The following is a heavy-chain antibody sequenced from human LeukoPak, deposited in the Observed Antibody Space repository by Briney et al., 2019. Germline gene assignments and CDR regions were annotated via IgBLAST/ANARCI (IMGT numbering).Heavy chain of an antibody. J-gene: IGHJ4*02. CDR1: GYTFTKYG. CDR3: ARDWDPTSHTNYFDP. D-gene: IGHD1-26*01. V-gene: IGHV1-18*01. CDR2: IGSYNGET. Sequence: GASVKVSCKASGYTFTKYGISWVRQAPGQGLEWTGWIGSYNGETNYAQKFQGRVTMTTDTSTTTVYMELRSLTSDDTAMYYCARDWDPTSHTNYFDPWAQGTRVTVTS.